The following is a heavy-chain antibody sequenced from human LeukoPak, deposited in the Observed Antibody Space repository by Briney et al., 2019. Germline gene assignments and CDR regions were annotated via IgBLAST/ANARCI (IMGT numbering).Heavy chain of an antibody. D-gene: IGHD6-19*01. J-gene: IGHJ4*02. CDR1: GGSISSGGYY. CDR3: ALYDSGIAVAGAYDY. V-gene: IGHV4-39*01. CDR2: IYYSGST. Sequence: SQTLSLTCTVSGGSISSGGYYWGWIRQPPGKGLEWIGSIYYSGSTYYNPSLKSRVTISVDTSKNQSSLKLSSVTAADTAVYYCALYDSGIAVAGAYDYWGQGTLVTVSS.